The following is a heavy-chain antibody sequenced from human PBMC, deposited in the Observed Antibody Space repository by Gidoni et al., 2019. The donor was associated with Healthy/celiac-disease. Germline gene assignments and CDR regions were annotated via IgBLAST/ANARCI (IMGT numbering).Heavy chain of an antibody. V-gene: IGHV3-49*03. Sequence: EVQLVESGGGLLQPGRSLRLSCTASGFTFGDYAMSWFRQAPGKGLEWVGFIRSKAYGGTTEDAASVKGRFTISRDDSKSIAYLQMNSLKTEDTAVYYCTRDPHTYYYGMDVWGQGTTVTVSS. CDR2: IRSKAYGGTT. CDR3: TRDPHTYYYGMDV. CDR1: GFTFGDYA. J-gene: IGHJ6*02.